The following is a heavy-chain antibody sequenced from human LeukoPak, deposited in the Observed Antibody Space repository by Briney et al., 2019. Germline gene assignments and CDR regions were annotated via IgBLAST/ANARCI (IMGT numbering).Heavy chain of an antibody. CDR3: ARDQCSGGSCYGFDP. CDR1: GFTFSSYG. V-gene: IGHV3-33*01. J-gene: IGHJ5*02. Sequence: QAGGSLRLSCAASGFTFSSYGMHWVRQAPGKGLEWVAVIWYDGSNKYYADSVKGRFTISRDNSKNTLYLQMNSLRAEDTAVYYCARDQCSGGSCYGFDPWGQGTLVTVSS. CDR2: IWYDGSNK. D-gene: IGHD2-15*01.